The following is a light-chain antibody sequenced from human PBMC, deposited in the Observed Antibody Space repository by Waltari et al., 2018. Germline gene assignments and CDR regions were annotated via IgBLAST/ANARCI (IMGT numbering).Light chain of an antibody. J-gene: IGLJ2*01. CDR1: KLGDRY. CDR3: QAWVDNSVI. CDR2: QDS. V-gene: IGLV3-1*01. Sequence: SSELSQPPSVSVSPGLMATITCTGEKLGDRYVSWYQQRQGQSPVLVIYQDSGRPSGIPDRFSGSKSGTTATLTLSETQAVDEADYYCQAWVDNSVIFGGGTKLTVL.